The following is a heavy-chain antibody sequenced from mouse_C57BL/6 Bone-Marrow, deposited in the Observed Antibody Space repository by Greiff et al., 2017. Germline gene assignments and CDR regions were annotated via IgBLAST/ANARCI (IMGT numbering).Heavy chain of an antibody. CDR3: SREGFYYYGSSPDY. CDR1: GYAFTNYL. V-gene: IGHV1-54*01. D-gene: IGHD1-1*01. J-gene: IGHJ2*01. Sequence: VQLQESGAELVRPGTSVKVSCKASGYAFTNYLIEWVKQRPGQGLEWIGVINPGSGGTNYNEKLKGKATLTADKSSSTAYMQLSSLTSEDSAVSFCSREGFYYYGSSPDYWGQGTTLTVSS. CDR2: INPGSGGT.